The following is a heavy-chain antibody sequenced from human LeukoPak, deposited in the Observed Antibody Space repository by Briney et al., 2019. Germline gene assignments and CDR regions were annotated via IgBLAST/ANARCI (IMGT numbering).Heavy chain of an antibody. CDR3: ARDFGGKDYGSGSFSLYHPFDY. CDR1: GGSISSYY. J-gene: IGHJ4*02. CDR2: IYYSGST. V-gene: IGHV4-59*01. D-gene: IGHD3-10*01. Sequence: PSETLSLTCTVSGGSISSYYWSWIRQPPGKGLEWIGYIYYSGSTNYNPSLKSRVTISVDTSKNQFSLKLSSVTAADTAVYYCARDFGGKDYGSGSFSLYHPFDYWGQGTLVTVSS.